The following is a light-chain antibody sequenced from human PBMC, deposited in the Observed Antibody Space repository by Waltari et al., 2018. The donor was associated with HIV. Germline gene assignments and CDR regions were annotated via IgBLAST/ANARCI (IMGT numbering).Light chain of an antibody. Sequence: QSALTQPASVSGSPGQSITISCPRTAIDFGDFNYISWYQQHPAKAPKLILYEVTNRPSGISDRFSGSKFGNTASLTISGLQADDEADYHCSSFTTRRTLVFGGGTRLSV. J-gene: IGLJ2*01. CDR3: SSFTTRRTLV. CDR2: EVT. V-gene: IGLV2-14*01. CDR1: AIDFGDFNY.